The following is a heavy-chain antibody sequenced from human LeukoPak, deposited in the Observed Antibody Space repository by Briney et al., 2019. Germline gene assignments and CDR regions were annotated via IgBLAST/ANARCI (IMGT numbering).Heavy chain of an antibody. J-gene: IGHJ4*02. CDR2: IRSDGRAT. V-gene: IGHV3-30*02. Sequence: GGSLRLSCAASGFTFRSFGMHWVRQAPGKGLEWVSSIRSDGRATDYADSVKGRLTISRDNSRNTLYVQMNSLRDEDTAIYYCAKDRDGGNFYFDYWGQGILVTVSS. CDR1: GFTFRSFG. D-gene: IGHD4-23*01. CDR3: AKDRDGGNFYFDY.